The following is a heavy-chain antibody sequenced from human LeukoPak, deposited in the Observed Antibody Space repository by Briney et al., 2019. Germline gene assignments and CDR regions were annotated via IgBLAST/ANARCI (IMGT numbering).Heavy chain of an antibody. J-gene: IGHJ4*02. V-gene: IGHV1-69*04. CDR3: ARDRIAAAGPLGY. D-gene: IGHD6-13*01. CDR2: IIPILGIA. CDR1: GGTFSSYA. Sequence: ASVKVSCKASGGTFSSYAISWVRQAPGQGLEWMGRIIPILGIANYAQKFQGRVTITADKSTSTAYMELSSLRSEDTAVYYCARDRIAAAGPLGYWGQGTLVTVSS.